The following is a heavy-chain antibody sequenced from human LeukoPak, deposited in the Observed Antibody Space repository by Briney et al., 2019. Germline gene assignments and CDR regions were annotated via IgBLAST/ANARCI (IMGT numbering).Heavy chain of an antibody. V-gene: IGHV3-21*01. CDR2: ISSSSSYI. D-gene: IGHD3-10*01. CDR3: ARVRITMVRGVLYYYYMDV. CDR1: GFTFSSYS. J-gene: IGHJ6*03. Sequence: PGGSLRLSCAASGFTFSSYSMNWVRQAPGKGLEWVSSISSSSSYIYYADSVKGRFTISRDNAKNSLYLQMNSLRAEDTAVYYCARVRITMVRGVLYYYYMDVWGKGTTVTVSS.